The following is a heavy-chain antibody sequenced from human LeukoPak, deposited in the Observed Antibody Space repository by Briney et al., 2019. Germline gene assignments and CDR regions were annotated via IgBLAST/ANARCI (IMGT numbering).Heavy chain of an antibody. V-gene: IGHV3-48*01. Sequence: PGGSLRLSCAASGFSFRDYNVNWVRQPPGKGLEWVSYISRDSNIIYYADSVKGRFTISRDNAKNSVSLQMNSLRAEDTAVYYCARDAYGTGYYGDLDYWGQGTLVTVSS. CDR3: ARDAYGTGYYGDLDY. D-gene: IGHD4-17*01. J-gene: IGHJ4*02. CDR1: GFSFRDYN. CDR2: ISRDSNII.